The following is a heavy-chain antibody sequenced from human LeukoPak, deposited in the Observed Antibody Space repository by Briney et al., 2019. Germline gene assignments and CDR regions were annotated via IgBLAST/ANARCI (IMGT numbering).Heavy chain of an antibody. Sequence: SETLSLTCAVYGGSFSGYYWSWIRQPPGKGLEWIGEINHSGSTNYNPSLKSRVTISVDTSKNQFPLKLSSVTAADTAVYYCARGALRYFDWLFSPWGQGALVTVSS. J-gene: IGHJ5*02. D-gene: IGHD3-9*01. CDR1: GGSFSGYY. V-gene: IGHV4-34*01. CDR2: INHSGST. CDR3: ARGALRYFDWLFSP.